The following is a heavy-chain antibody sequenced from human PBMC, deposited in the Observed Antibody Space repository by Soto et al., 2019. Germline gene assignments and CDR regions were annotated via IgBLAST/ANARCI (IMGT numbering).Heavy chain of an antibody. D-gene: IGHD4-17*01. CDR1: GGSFSGYY. V-gene: IGHV4-34*01. Sequence: SETLSLTCAVYGGSFSGYYLSWIRQPPGKGLEWIGEINHSGSTNYNPSLKSRVTISVDTSKNQFSLKLSSVTAADTAVYYCAIDYGGNSFDYWGQGTLVTVSS. J-gene: IGHJ4*02. CDR2: INHSGST. CDR3: AIDYGGNSFDY.